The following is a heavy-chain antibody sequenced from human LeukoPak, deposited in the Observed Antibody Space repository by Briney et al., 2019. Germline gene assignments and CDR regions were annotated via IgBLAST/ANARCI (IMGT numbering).Heavy chain of an antibody. V-gene: IGHV4-39*01. CDR3: ARRGGTVIALED. J-gene: IGHJ4*02. CDR1: VGSISSSSYY. CDR2: IYYSGST. D-gene: IGHD2-21*01. Sequence: SETLSLTCTVSVGSISSSSYYGGWIRQPPEKGLEWVGSIYYSGSTYYNPSRKSRVTISVDTSTNQFSLKLSSVTAAGTAVYYCARRGGTVIALEDWGQGTLVTVSS.